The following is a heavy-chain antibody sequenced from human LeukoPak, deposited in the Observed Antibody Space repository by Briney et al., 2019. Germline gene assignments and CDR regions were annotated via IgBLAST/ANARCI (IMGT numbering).Heavy chain of an antibody. CDR3: ATVTMVRASDYYGMDV. CDR2: IYSGGST. V-gene: IGHV3-66*01. CDR1: GFTVSSNY. Sequence: GGSLRLSCAASGFTVSSNYMSWVRQAPGKGLEWVSVIYSGGSTYYADSVKGRFTISRDNSKNTLYLQMNGLRAEDTAVYYCATVTMVRASDYYGMDVWGQGTTVTVSS. J-gene: IGHJ6*02. D-gene: IGHD3-10*01.